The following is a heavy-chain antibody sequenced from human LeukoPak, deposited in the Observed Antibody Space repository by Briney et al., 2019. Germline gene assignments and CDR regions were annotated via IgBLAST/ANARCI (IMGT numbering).Heavy chain of an antibody. D-gene: IGHD2-15*01. V-gene: IGHV5-51*01. CDR3: ASHRTNSSCSGGSCHPQNYYYYMDV. J-gene: IGHJ6*03. CDR2: IYPGDSDT. CDR1: GYSFTSYW. Sequence: GESLKISCKGSGYSFTSYWIGWVRQMPGKGLEWMGIIYPGDSDTRYSPSFQGQVTISADKSISTAYLQWSSLKASDTAMYYCASHRTNSSCSGGSCHPQNYYYYMDVWGKGTTVTVSS.